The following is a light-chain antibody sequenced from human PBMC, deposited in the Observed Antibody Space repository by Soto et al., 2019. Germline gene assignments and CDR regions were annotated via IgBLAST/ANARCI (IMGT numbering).Light chain of an antibody. V-gene: IGKV3-15*01. CDR1: QSVSSN. CDR3: QQYNDWPT. Sequence: DIVMTQTPASLSLSLGERATLSCRASQSVSSNLAWYQLKPGQSPRLLIYGASTRATGIPDRFSVSGSGTELTLTISSLQSEDFAVYCCQQYNDWPTFGQGTKVAIK. J-gene: IGKJ1*01. CDR2: GAS.